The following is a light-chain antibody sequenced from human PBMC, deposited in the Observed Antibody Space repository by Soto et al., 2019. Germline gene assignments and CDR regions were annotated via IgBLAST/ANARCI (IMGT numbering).Light chain of an antibody. CDR3: SSYTSSSTYG. V-gene: IGLV2-14*03. CDR1: SSDVGGYDY. Sequence: QSALTQPASVSGSPGQSITISCTGTSSDVGGYDYVSWYQHNPGKAPKLMIYDVTNRPSGVSSRFSGSKSGNTASLTISGLQAEDEADYYCSSYTSSSTYGFGTGTKVTVL. J-gene: IGLJ1*01. CDR2: DVT.